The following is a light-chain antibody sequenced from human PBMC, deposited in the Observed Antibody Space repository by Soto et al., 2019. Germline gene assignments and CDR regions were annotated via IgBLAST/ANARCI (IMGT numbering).Light chain of an antibody. V-gene: IGKV1-33*01. CDR3: QQYASVPYT. CDR1: QDISNY. Sequence: DIQMTQSPSFLSASVGDRVTITCQASQDISNYLNWFQQKPGKAPKLLISEASHLQTGVPSRFSGSESGADFTLTISSLQPEDIATYYCQQYASVPYTFGQGTKLEI. CDR2: EAS. J-gene: IGKJ2*01.